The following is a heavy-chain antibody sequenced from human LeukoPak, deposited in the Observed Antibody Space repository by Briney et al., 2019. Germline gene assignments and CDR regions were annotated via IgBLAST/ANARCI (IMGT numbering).Heavy chain of an antibody. D-gene: IGHD4-11*01. J-gene: IGHJ5*02. Sequence: GASVKVSCKASGYTFTSYGISWVRQAPGQGLEWMGGIIPIFGTANYAQKFQGRVTITADESTSTAYMELSSLRSEDTAVYYCARVRRLHFLDWFDPWGQGTLVTVSS. CDR1: GYTFTSYG. CDR3: ARVRRLHFLDWFDP. V-gene: IGHV1-69*13. CDR2: IIPIFGTA.